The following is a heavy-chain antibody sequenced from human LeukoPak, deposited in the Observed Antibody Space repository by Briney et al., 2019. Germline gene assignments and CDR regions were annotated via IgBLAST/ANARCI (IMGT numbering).Heavy chain of an antibody. D-gene: IGHD4-17*01. CDR2: IYSGGRT. Sequence: GGSLRLSCAVSGFTVSNNYMNWVRQAPGKGLEWVSIIYSGGRTYYADSAKGRFTISRDIFKNTVYLQMNSLRAEDTAVYYCARDWDHDYGDRYYYYYYMDVWGKGTTVTVSS. CDR3: ARDWDHDYGDRYYYYYYMDV. CDR1: GFTVSNNY. V-gene: IGHV3-53*01. J-gene: IGHJ6*03.